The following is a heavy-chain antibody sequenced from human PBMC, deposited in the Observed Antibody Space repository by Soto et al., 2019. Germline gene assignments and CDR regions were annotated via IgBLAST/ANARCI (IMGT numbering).Heavy chain of an antibody. CDR1: GGSISSGNYY. V-gene: IGHV4-30-4*01. CDR3: ATMGTPVTGLYYFDY. D-gene: IGHD4-17*01. J-gene: IGHJ4*02. Sequence: SETLSLSCTVSGGSISSGNYYWSWIRQPPGKGLEWIGFISYSGTTHYSASLRSRVSISVDTSKKQFSLDLSSVTAADTAVYYCATMGTPVTGLYYFDYWGQGTLVTVS. CDR2: ISYSGTT.